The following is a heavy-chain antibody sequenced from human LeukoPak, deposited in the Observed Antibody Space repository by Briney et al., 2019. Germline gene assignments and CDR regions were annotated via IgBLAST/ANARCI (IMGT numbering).Heavy chain of an antibody. J-gene: IGHJ2*01. CDR3: AREVGWHFDL. CDR2: IKRDGSVK. D-gene: IGHD1-26*01. V-gene: IGHV3-7*01. CDR1: GFTFSSYW. Sequence: GGSLRLSCAASGFTFSSYWMSWVRQAPGKGLEWVASIKRDGSVKKYVDSVQGRFTVSRDNTKNSLYLQMNSLRADDTAVYYCAREVGWHFDLWGRGTLVTVSS.